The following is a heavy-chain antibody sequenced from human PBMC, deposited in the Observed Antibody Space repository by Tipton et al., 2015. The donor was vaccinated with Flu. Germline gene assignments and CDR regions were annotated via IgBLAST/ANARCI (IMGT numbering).Heavy chain of an antibody. Sequence: SLTCTVSGGSISSYYWSWIRQPPGKGLEWIGYIYYSGSTNYNPSLKSRVTISVDTSKNQFSLKLSSVTAADTAVYYCARVGGSSYYYYGMDVWGQGTTVTVSS. V-gene: IGHV4-59*01. CDR3: ARVGGSSYYYYGMDV. CDR1: GGSISSYY. J-gene: IGHJ6*02. D-gene: IGHD1-26*01. CDR2: IYYSGST.